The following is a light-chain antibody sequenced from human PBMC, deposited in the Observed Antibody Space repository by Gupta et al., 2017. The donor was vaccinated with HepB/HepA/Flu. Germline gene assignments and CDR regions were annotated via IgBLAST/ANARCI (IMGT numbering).Light chain of an antibody. CDR2: GNS. CDR3: QSYDSSLSGSNV. J-gene: IGLJ1*01. CDR1: SSNIGAGDD. Sequence: SVLTQPPSVSGAPGQRVTIPCSGCSSNIGAGDDVHWYQQRPGTAPKLLIYGNSNRTSGVPDRVSGSKSGTSASLAITGLQAEDEADDYCQSYDSSLSGSNVFGTGTKVTVL. V-gene: IGLV1-40*01.